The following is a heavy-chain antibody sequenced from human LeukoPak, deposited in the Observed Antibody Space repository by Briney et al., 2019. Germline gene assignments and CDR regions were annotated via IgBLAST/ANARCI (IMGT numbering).Heavy chain of an antibody. V-gene: IGHV1-46*01. CDR3: AREREAALCFDY. J-gene: IGHJ4*02. Sequence: ASAKVSCKASGYTFTSYNIDWMRQAPGQGLEWMGMINPSGSSTSNAQKFQGRVTMTRDTSTSTVYMELSSLRSEDTAVYYCAREREAALCFDYWGQGTLVTVSS. D-gene: IGHD6-25*01. CDR2: INPSGSST. CDR1: GYTFTSYN.